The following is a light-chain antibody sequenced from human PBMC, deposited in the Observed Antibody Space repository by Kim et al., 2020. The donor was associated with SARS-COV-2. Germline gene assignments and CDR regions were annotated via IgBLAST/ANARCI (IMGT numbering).Light chain of an antibody. J-gene: IGKJ2*03. CDR2: DAS. CDR1: QSVSSY. CDR3: QQRSNWYS. Sequence: LSLSPGERAPLSCRASQSVSSYLAWYQQKPGQAPRLLIYDASNRATGIPARFSGSGSGTDFTLTISSLEPEDFAVYYCQQRSNWYSFGQGTKLEI. V-gene: IGKV3-11*01.